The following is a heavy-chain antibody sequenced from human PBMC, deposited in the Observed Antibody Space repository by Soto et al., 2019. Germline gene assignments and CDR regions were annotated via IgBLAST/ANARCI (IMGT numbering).Heavy chain of an antibody. CDR1: GYTFTGYY. D-gene: IGHD3-3*01. V-gene: IGHV1-2*04. Sequence: ASVKVSCKASGYTFTGYYMHWVRQAPGQGLEWMGWINPNSGGTNYAQKFQGWVTMTRDTSISTAYMELSSLQSEDTAVYYCARERKFDFWRKGLDVWGQGTTVTV. J-gene: IGHJ6*02. CDR2: INPNSGGT. CDR3: ARERKFDFWRKGLDV.